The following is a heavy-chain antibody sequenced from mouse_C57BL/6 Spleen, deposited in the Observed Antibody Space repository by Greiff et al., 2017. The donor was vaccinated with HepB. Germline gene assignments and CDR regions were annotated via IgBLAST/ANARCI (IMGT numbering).Heavy chain of an antibody. V-gene: IGHV3-6*01. CDR3: ARVIDYDGDYYAMDY. CDR1: GYSITSGYY. D-gene: IGHD2-4*01. CDR2: ISYDGSN. Sequence: DVQLQESGPGLVKPSQSLSLTCSVTGYSITSGYYWNWIRQFPGNKLEWMGYISYDGSNNYNPSLKNRISITRDTSKNQFFLKLNSVTTEDTATYYCARVIDYDGDYYAMDYWGQGTSVTVSS. J-gene: IGHJ4*01.